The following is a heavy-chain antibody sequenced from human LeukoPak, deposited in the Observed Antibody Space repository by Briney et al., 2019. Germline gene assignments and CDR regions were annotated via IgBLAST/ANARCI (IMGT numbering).Heavy chain of an antibody. V-gene: IGHV3-23*01. CDR1: GFTFNTYG. D-gene: IGHD3-10*01. CDR3: ARGGVDYYGSGTYYLMYYFDY. Sequence: GGSLRLSCAASGFTFNTYGMSWVRQAPGEGLERVSGISGSGGATYYADSVKGRFTISRDDPHNTLYLQMNSLRAEDTAVYFCARGGVDYYGSGTYYLMYYFDYWGQGALVTVSS. CDR2: ISGSGGAT. J-gene: IGHJ4*02.